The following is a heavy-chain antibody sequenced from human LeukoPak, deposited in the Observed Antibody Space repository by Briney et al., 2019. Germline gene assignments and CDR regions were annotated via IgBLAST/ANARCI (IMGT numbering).Heavy chain of an antibody. V-gene: IGHV4-59*01. Sequence: SETLSLTCTVSGGSISSYYWSWIRQPPGKGLEWIGYIYCSGSTNYNPSLKSRVTISVDTSKNQFSLKLSSVTAADTAVYYCARDVGGEFDPWGQGTLVTVSS. J-gene: IGHJ5*02. CDR1: GGSISSYY. D-gene: IGHD2-21*01. CDR2: IYCSGST. CDR3: ARDVGGEFDP.